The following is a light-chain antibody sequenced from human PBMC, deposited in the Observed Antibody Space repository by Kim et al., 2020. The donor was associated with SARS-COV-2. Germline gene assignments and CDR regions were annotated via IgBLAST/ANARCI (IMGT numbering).Light chain of an antibody. CDR3: QQRSNWPEFT. CDR1: QSDSSY. CDR2: EES. V-gene: IGKV3-11*01. Sequence: SPGERATQTSRASQSDSSYLAGYQQKPGQATSLIIYEESNRATGIPARFSGSGSGTDFTLTISSLEPEDFAVYYCQQRSNWPEFTFGPGTKVDIK. J-gene: IGKJ3*01.